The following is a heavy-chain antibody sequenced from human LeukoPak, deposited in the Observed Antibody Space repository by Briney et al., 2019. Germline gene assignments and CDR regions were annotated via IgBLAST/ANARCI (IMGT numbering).Heavy chain of an antibody. CDR3: TTDIASAYGSGSYNNLNRFFDY. Sequence: PGGSLRHSCAASGFTFSNAWMSWVRQAPGKGLEWVGRIKSKTDGGTTDYAAPVKGRFTISRDDSKNTLYLQMNSLKTEDTAVYYCTTDIASAYGSGSYNNLNRFFDYWGQGTLVTVSS. J-gene: IGHJ4*02. CDR1: GFTFSNAW. CDR2: IKSKTDGGTT. D-gene: IGHD3-10*01. V-gene: IGHV3-15*01.